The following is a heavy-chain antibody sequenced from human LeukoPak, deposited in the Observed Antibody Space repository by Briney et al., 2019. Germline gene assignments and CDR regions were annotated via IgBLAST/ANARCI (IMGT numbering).Heavy chain of an antibody. CDR2: INPNSGGT. CDR1: GYTFTGYY. CDR3: ARTYYYGSGTHYYYYGMDV. Sequence: ASVKVSCKASGYTFTGYYMRWVRQAPGQGLEWMGWINPNSGGTNYAQKFQGRVTMTRDTSISTAYMELSRLRSDDTAVYYCARTYYYGSGTHYYYYGMDVWGQGTTVTVSS. J-gene: IGHJ6*02. V-gene: IGHV1-2*02. D-gene: IGHD3-10*01.